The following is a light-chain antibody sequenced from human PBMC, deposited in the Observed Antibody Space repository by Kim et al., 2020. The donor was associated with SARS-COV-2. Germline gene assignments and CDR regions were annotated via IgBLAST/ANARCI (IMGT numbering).Light chain of an antibody. Sequence: EIVLTQSPGTLSLSPGERATLSCRASQSVSSSYLAWYQQKPGQAPRLLIYGASSRATGIPDRFSGSGSGTDLTLTISRLEPEDFAVYYCQQYESSPRAFGRRAKVDSK. CDR2: GAS. CDR1: QSVSSSY. V-gene: IGKV3-20*01. J-gene: IGKJ1*01. CDR3: QQYESSPRA.